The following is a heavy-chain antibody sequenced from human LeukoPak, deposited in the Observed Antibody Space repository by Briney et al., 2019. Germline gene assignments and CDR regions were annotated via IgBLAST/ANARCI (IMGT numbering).Heavy chain of an antibody. J-gene: IGHJ4*02. Sequence: SETLSLTCTVSGYSISSHSYYWAWIRQSPGKGLEWIANIYNIGTTYYNPSLKSRVTISVDTSKNQNSLKLRSVTATDTAVYYCARQDYDKPLWGQGTLVTVSS. CDR1: GYSISSHSYY. CDR2: IYNIGTT. V-gene: IGHV4-39*01. D-gene: IGHD3-22*01. CDR3: ARQDYDKPL.